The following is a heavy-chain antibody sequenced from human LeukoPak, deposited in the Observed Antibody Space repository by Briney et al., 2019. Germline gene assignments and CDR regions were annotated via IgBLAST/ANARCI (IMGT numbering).Heavy chain of an antibody. CDR2: IAPISGTP. CDR3: AREGEYYSESGNLVDASDV. V-gene: IGHV1-69*06. J-gene: IGHJ3*01. Sequence: SVKVPCKASGGTFTHYVISWVRQAPGQGLEWMGGIAPISGTPMYAQRFQGRVTISADTSTYTAFMEMSSLTSEDTAMYYCAREGEYYSESGNLVDASDVWGQGTMVTVSA. D-gene: IGHD3-10*01. CDR1: GGTFTHYV.